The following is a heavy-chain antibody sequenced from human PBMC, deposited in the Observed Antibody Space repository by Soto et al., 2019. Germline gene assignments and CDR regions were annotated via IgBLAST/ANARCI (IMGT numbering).Heavy chain of an antibody. CDR3: AKEGDRGFDP. Sequence: QVQLVESGGGVVQPGRSLRLSCAASGFTFSSYGMHWVRQAPGKGLEWVAGISYDGSNKYYADSVKGRFTISRDNSKNTLYLQMNSLRAEDTAVYYCAKEGDRGFDPWGQGTLVTVSS. V-gene: IGHV3-30*18. J-gene: IGHJ5*02. CDR1: GFTFSSYG. D-gene: IGHD2-21*02. CDR2: ISYDGSNK.